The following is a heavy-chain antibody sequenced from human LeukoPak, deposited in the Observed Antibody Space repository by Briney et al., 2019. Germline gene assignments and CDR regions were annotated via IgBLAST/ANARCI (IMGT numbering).Heavy chain of an antibody. Sequence: ASGKVSCKASGYTFTGYYMHWVRQAPGQGLEWMGWINPNSGGTNYAQKFQGRVTMTRDTSISTAYMELSRLRSDDTAVYYCAREGYCSGGSCNDAFDIWGQGTMVTVSS. CDR3: AREGYCSGGSCNDAFDI. CDR2: INPNSGGT. J-gene: IGHJ3*02. CDR1: GYTFTGYY. V-gene: IGHV1-2*02. D-gene: IGHD2-15*01.